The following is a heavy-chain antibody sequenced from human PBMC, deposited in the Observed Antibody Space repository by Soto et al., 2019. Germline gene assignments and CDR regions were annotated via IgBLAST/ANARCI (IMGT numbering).Heavy chain of an antibody. D-gene: IGHD4-17*01. V-gene: IGHV4-59*01. J-gene: IGHJ5*02. Sequence: SETLSLTCTVSGGSISSYYWSWIRQPPGKGLEWIGYIYYSGSTNYNPSLKSRVTISVDTSRNQFSLKLSSVTAADTAVYYCARGGDGELRNLNWFDPWGQGTLVTVSS. CDR3: ARGGDGELRNLNWFDP. CDR2: IYYSGST. CDR1: GGSISSYY.